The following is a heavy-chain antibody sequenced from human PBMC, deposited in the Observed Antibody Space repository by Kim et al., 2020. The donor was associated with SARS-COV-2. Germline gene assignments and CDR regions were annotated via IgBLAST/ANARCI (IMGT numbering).Heavy chain of an antibody. CDR1: GGSFSGYY. CDR3: ARMARVLVPPIMVRGVIRGFDY. CDR2: INHSGST. V-gene: IGHV4-34*01. Sequence: SETLSLTCAVYGGSFSGYYWSWIRQPPGKGLEWIGEINHSGSTNYNPSLKSRVTISVDTSKNQFSLKLSSVTAADTAVYYCARMARVLVPPIMVRGVIRGFDYWGQGTLVTVSS. D-gene: IGHD3-10*01. J-gene: IGHJ4*02.